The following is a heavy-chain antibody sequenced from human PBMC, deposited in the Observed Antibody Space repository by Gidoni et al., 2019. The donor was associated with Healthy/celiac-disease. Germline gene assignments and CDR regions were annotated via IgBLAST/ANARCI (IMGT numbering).Heavy chain of an antibody. J-gene: IGHJ3*02. CDR2: ISSSSSYI. CDR1: GLRFSSYS. Sequence: EVQLVESGGGLVKPGGSLRLSCAAAGLRFSSYSMNWVRQAPGKGREWVSSISSSSSYIYYADSVKGRFTISRDNAKNSLYLQMNSLRAEDTAVYYCASPLYCSGGSCYSDDAFDIWGQGTMVTVSS. V-gene: IGHV3-21*01. D-gene: IGHD2-15*01. CDR3: ASPLYCSGGSCYSDDAFDI.